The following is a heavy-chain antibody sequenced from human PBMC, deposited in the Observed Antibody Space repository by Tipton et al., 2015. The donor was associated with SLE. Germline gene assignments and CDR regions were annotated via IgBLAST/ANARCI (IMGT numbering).Heavy chain of an antibody. CDR3: AREGEIVVPLRAYYYLDV. D-gene: IGHD2-2*01. CDR2: INQSGTT. V-gene: IGHV4-61*08. J-gene: IGHJ6*03. Sequence: TLSLTCTVSGDSVSSGGNYWSWLRQPPGKGLESIGEINQSGTTNYNPSLKSRVTISQDTSKNQFSLKLSSVTAADTAMYYCAREGEIVVPLRAYYYLDVWGKGTTVTVSS. CDR1: GDSVSSGGNY.